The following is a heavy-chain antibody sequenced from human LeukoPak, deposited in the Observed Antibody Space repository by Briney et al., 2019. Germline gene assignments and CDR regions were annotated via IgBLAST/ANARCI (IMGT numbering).Heavy chain of an antibody. CDR3: AKDRILLAAAGTFDN. D-gene: IGHD6-13*01. J-gene: IGHJ4*02. CDR1: GFTFSGYG. Sequence: GGSLRLSCEASGFTFSGYGMHWVRQAPGKGLEWVSGTWYHGNNKYYADSVKGRFTISRDNSKNTLYLQMNSLRAEDTAVYYCAKDRILLAAAGTFDNWGQGTLVTVSS. CDR2: TWYHGNNK. V-gene: IGHV3-33*06.